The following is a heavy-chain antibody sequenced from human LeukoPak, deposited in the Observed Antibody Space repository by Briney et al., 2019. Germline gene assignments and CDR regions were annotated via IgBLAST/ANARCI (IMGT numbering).Heavy chain of an antibody. D-gene: IGHD3-16*01. CDR1: GFTFDDYV. J-gene: IGHJ4*02. CDR2: ISDDGRKK. V-gene: IGHV3-30*18. Sequence: PGGSLRPSCAASGFTFDDYVMSWVRQAPGKGLEWVAVISDDGRKKYYADSVKGRFTISRDNSKNTLYLQMNSLRAEDTAVYYCAKDSKNYAIDYWGQGTLVTVSS. CDR3: AKDSKNYAIDY.